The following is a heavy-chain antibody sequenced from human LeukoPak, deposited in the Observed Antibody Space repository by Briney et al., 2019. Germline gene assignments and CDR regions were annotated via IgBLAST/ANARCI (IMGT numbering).Heavy chain of an antibody. CDR1: GYTFTSYD. J-gene: IGHJ4*02. CDR2: MNPNTGDT. Sequence: GASVKVSCKASGYTFTSYDITWVRQATGQGLEWIGWMNPNTGDTGYAQKFQGRVTITRNISISTAYMELSSLKSEDTAVYYCASSPPLWPDPYYWGQGTLVTVSS. CDR3: ASSPPLWPDPYY. V-gene: IGHV1-8*03. D-gene: IGHD3-10*01.